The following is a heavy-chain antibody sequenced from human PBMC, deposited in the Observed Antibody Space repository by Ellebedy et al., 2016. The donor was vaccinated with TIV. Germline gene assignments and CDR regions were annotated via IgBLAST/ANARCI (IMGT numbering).Heavy chain of an antibody. CDR1: GGSISSGGYY. J-gene: IGHJ4*02. V-gene: IGHV4-31*03. CDR3: ARSTDGYSADFDY. D-gene: IGHD5-24*01. CDR2: ISDRGST. Sequence: SETLSLTCTVSGGSISSGGYYWSWIRQHPGKGLEWIGYISDRGSTFYNPSLKSRVSISVDTSRNQFSLKLSSVTAADTAVYYCARSTDGYSADFDYWGQGTLVTVSS.